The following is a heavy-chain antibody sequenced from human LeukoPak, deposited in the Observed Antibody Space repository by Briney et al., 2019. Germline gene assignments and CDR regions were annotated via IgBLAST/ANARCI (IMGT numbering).Heavy chain of an antibody. J-gene: IGHJ4*02. D-gene: IGHD2-2*01. V-gene: IGHV3-30*18. CDR1: GFTFSNYG. Sequence: GGCLRLSCAASGFTFSNYGMHWVRPAPGKGLEWVAVLSYDGSNKYYADSVKGRFAISRDNSKNTLYLQMNSLRAEDTAVYYCAKAYGYCTTTSCSHEEFDYWGQGTLVTVSS. CDR3: AKAYGYCTTTSCSHEEFDY. CDR2: LSYDGSNK.